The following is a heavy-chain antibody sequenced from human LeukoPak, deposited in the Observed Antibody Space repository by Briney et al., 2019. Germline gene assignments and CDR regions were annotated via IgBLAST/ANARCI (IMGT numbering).Heavy chain of an antibody. CDR1: GGSFSGYY. Sequence: SETLSLTCAVYGGSFSGYYWSWIRQPPGKGLEWIGEINHSGSTNYNPSLKSRVTISVDKSKNQFSLKLSSVTAADTAVYYCARRHSSGWYGGADYWGQGTLVTVSS. V-gene: IGHV4-34*01. CDR2: INHSGST. D-gene: IGHD6-19*01. J-gene: IGHJ4*02. CDR3: ARRHSSGWYGGADY.